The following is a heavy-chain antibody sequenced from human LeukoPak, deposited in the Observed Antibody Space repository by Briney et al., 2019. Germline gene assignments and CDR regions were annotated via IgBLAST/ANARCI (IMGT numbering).Heavy chain of an antibody. V-gene: IGHV3-21*01. D-gene: IGHD6-19*01. CDR2: ISSSNSYI. CDR3: ARGMSSGRYAVDI. J-gene: IGHJ3*02. Sequence: PGGSLRLSCAASGFTFSSYNMNWVRQAPGKGLEWVSSISSSNSYIYYTDSAKGRFTISRDNAKKSLYLQMNSLRAEDTAIYYCARGMSSGRYAVDIWGQGTMVTVSS. CDR1: GFTFSSYN.